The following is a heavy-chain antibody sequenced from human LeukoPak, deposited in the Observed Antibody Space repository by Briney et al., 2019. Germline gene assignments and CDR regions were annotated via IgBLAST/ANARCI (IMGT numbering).Heavy chain of an antibody. V-gene: IGHV4-34*01. Sequence: PSETLSLTCAVYGGSFSGYYWSWIRQPPGKGLEWIGEINHSGSTNHNPSLKSRVTISVDTSKNQFSLKLSSVTAADTAVYYCARGRWLANYFDYWGQGTLVTVSS. CDR3: ARGRWLANYFDY. J-gene: IGHJ4*02. D-gene: IGHD5-24*01. CDR2: INHSGST. CDR1: GGSFSGYY.